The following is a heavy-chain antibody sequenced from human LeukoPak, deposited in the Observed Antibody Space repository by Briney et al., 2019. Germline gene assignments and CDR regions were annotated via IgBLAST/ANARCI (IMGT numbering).Heavy chain of an antibody. J-gene: IGHJ4*02. CDR1: GGSLSSYY. D-gene: IGHD2-2*01. V-gene: IGHV4-59*08. CDR3: ARLGIGVVPSAMLGDYYFDY. CDR2: IYYSGST. Sequence: SETLSLTCTVSGGSLSSYYWSWIRQPPGKGREWIGYIYYSGSTKYNPSPKSRVTISVDTSKNQFSLKLTSVTAADTAVYYCARLGIGVVPSAMLGDYYFDYWGQGTLVTVSS.